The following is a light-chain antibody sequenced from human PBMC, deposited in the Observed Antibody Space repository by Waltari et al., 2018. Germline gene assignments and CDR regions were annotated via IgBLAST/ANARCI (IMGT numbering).Light chain of an antibody. CDR3: QVWDSDTDNRV. Sequence: SFVLTQPPSVSVAPGQTASTLCAGKYIGSTSVHWYQQRPGQAPVLVVYDDRARPSGIPERFSGSNSGNTATLTISGVEAGDEADYYCQVWDSDTDNRVFGGGTKVTVL. CDR2: DDR. V-gene: IGLV3-21*02. CDR1: YIGSTS. J-gene: IGLJ3*02.